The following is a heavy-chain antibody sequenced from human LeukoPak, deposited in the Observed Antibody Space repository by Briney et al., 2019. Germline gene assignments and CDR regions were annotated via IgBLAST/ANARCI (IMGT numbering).Heavy chain of an antibody. D-gene: IGHD3-9*01. V-gene: IGHV1-18*01. Sequence: GASVKVSCKASGYTFISYGISWVRQAPGQGLEWMGWISAYNGNTNHAQRSQGRVSMTTDTSTSTAYMELRSLRSDDTAVYYCTRDSTRLRYFDWLQIDYWGQGTLVTVSS. CDR2: ISAYNGNT. J-gene: IGHJ4*02. CDR1: GYTFISYG. CDR3: TRDSTRLRYFDWLQIDY.